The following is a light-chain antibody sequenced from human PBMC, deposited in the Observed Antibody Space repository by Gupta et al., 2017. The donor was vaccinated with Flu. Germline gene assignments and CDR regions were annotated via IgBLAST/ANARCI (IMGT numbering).Light chain of an antibody. CDR2: GAS. Sequence: SCYHPSGVQAPKHLIYGASNRATGIPDRFSGSGSGTDFALTISRLEPEDFAVYFCQQYYASPTFGQGAKVELK. J-gene: IGKJ1*01. CDR3: QQYYASPT. V-gene: IGKV3-20*01.